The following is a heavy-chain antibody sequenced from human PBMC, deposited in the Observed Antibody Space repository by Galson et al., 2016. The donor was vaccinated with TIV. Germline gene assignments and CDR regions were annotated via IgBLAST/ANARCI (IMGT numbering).Heavy chain of an antibody. V-gene: IGHV3-21*01. J-gene: IGHJ3*02. D-gene: IGHD3-22*01. CDR2: VSGDTTYT. CDR3: ARDDPYYRSGDYQDAFDI. Sequence: SLRLSCAASGFAFTTYGMSWVRQAPGKGLEWLSVVSGDTTYTHFAGSVRGRFTISRDNSKNSLFLQMNSLRAEDTAVYYCARDDPYYRSGDYQDAFDIWGQGTMVTVSS. CDR1: GFAFTTYG.